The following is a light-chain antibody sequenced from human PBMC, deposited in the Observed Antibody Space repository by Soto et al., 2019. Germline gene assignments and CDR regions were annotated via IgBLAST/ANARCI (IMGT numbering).Light chain of an antibody. J-gene: IGKJ2*01. CDR2: AAF. CDR1: QSVGSNY. CDR3: QHYGTTVYT. V-gene: IGKV3-20*01. Sequence: DIVLTQSPGTLSLSPGERATLSCRASQSVGSNYLAWYQQKPGQAPRLLIYAAFSRATGIPDRFSGSGSGTDFTLTITRLEPEDFAVFYCQHYGTTVYTFGQGTKLEIK.